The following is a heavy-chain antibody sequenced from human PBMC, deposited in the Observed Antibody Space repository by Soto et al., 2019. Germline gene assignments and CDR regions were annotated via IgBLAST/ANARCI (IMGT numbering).Heavy chain of an antibody. CDR3: AKEAGTAMVTGWFDP. V-gene: IGHV3-23*01. CDR1: GYTFRSYA. Sequence: GGSLRLSCPACGYTFRSYAIRWVRQAPGKGLEWVSAIGGRGGSRYNADSGKGRCTISRDNSKNTLYLQMNSLRAEDTAVDYCAKEAGTAMVTGWFDPWGQGTLVTVSS. J-gene: IGHJ5*02. CDR2: IGGRGGSR. D-gene: IGHD5-18*01.